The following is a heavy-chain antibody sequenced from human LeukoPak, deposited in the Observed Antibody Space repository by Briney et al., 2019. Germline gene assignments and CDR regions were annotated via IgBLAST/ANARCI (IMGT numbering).Heavy chain of an antibody. J-gene: IGHJ6*02. CDR2: IYYSGST. V-gene: IGHV4-59*08. CDR1: GGSISSYY. D-gene: IGHD5-12*01. CDR3: ARSGYDLAFDYYGMDV. Sequence: SETLSLTCTVSGGSISSYYWSWIRQPPGKGLEWIGYIYYSGSTNYNPSLKSRVTISVDTSKNQFSLKLSSVAAADTAVYYCARSGYDLAFDYYGMDVWGQGTTVTVSS.